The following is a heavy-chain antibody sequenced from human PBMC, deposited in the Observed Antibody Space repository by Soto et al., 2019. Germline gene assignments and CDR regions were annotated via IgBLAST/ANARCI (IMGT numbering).Heavy chain of an antibody. CDR3: TRGSGYSSRGYFQH. CDR1: GFTFGDYA. Sequence: PGGSLRLSCTASGFTFGDYAMSWFRQAPGKGLEWVGFIRSKAYGGTTEYAASVKGRFTISRDDSKSIAYLQMNSLKTEDTAVYYCTRGSGYSSRGYFQHWGQGTLVTVSS. J-gene: IGHJ1*01. V-gene: IGHV3-49*03. CDR2: IRSKAYGGTT. D-gene: IGHD6-13*01.